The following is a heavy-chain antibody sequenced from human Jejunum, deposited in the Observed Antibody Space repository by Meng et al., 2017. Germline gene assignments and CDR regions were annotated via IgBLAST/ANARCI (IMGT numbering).Heavy chain of an antibody. V-gene: IGHV1-18*01. CDR1: GYTFNTYG. J-gene: IGHJ4*02. D-gene: IGHD3-3*01. CDR3: ARVASFVTDY. Sequence: QVRLVQFGAEVKKPGASVKVSCKASGYTFNTYGSSWVRQALGQGREWMGWINAYNGNTNYEEKLQGRVTMTTDTSTSTAYMELRNLRSDDTAVYYCARVASFVTDYWGQGTLVTVSS. CDR2: INAYNGNT.